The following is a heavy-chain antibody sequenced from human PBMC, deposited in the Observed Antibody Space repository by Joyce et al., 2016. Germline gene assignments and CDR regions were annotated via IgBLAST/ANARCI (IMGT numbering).Heavy chain of an antibody. CDR2: ISYDGKNT. CDR1: GFTFSGLS. J-gene: IGHJ4*02. V-gene: IGHV3-30*04. CDR3: ARDGPKTTWDPGYYFDF. Sequence: QVKLVESGGGVVQPGRSLRLSCAASGFTFSGLSMHWVRKVPGKGLYWVAIISYDGKNTYYGDAMKGRFTISRDNSKNTVYLQVDSLRTEDTAVYYCARDGPKTTWDPGYYFDFWGQGTLVTVSS. D-gene: IGHD1-14*01.